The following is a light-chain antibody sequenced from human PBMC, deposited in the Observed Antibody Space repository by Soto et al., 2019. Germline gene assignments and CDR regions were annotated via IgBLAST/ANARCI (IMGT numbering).Light chain of an antibody. CDR2: KAS. CDR1: QTISSW. J-gene: IGKJ1*01. CDR3: QQYNSYPWT. V-gene: IGKV1-5*03. Sequence: DIQMTQSPSTLSGSVGDRVTITCRASQTISSWLAWYQQKPGKAPKLLIYKASTLKSGVPSRFSGSGSGTEFTLTISSLQPDDVGTYYCQQYNSYPWTFGQGTKVDIK.